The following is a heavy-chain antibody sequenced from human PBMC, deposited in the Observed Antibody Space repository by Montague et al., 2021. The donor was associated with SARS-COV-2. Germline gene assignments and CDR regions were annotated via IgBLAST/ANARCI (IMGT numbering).Heavy chain of an antibody. CDR3: ARAQNICFIANCVNYFDL. V-gene: IGHV4-59*01. D-gene: IGHD2-15*01. CDR1: GGSTSNYY. CDR2: NFYTGST. J-gene: IGHJ4*02. Sequence: SETLSLTCSVSGGSTSNYYWTWIRQSPGKGLQWIGYNFYTGSTKFNPSLKSRVSMSLDTSKNHFSLRLSAVTAADTARYYCARAQNICFIANCVNYFDLWGQGTLVTVSS.